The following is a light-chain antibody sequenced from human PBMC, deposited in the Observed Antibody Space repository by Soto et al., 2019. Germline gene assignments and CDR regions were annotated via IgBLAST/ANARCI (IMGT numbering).Light chain of an antibody. CDR3: QQRTNWPT. CDR1: RGISSY. Sequence: DIVLTQSPSTLSLSPVKRATLSCRASRGISSYLAWYQQKPGQAPRLLIYDASNRATGIPARFSGSGSGTDFTLTISSLEPEDFAVYFCQQRTNWPTFGQGTKVDIK. V-gene: IGKV3-11*01. J-gene: IGKJ1*01. CDR2: DAS.